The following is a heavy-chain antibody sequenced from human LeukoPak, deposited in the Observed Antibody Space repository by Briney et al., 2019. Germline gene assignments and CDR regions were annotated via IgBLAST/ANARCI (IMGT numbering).Heavy chain of an antibody. CDR1: RGSISTYY. D-gene: IGHD1-1*01. V-gene: IGHV4-59*01. CDR3: ARGGTLRHGFDI. J-gene: IGHJ3*02. Sequence: SETLSLTCTVSRGSISTYYWTWIRQPPGKGLEWIGYIYYTGSTNYNPSLESRDTISVDTSKNQFSLKLRSVTAADTAVYCARGGTLRHGFDIWGQGTMVTVSS. CDR2: IYYTGST.